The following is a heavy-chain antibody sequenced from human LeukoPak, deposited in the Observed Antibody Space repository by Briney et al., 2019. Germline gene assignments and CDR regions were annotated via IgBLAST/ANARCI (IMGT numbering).Heavy chain of an antibody. J-gene: IGHJ4*02. Sequence: GGSLRLSCAASGFTFISYWMHWVRQAPGKGLEWVSGISGSGANTFYADSVKGRFTISRDNSKNTLYLQMNSLRAEDTAMYYCAKSLESVSGAKFDLWGQGTLVTVSS. CDR3: AKSLESVSGAKFDL. CDR1: GFTFISYW. CDR2: ISGSGANT. V-gene: IGHV3-23*01. D-gene: IGHD1-1*01.